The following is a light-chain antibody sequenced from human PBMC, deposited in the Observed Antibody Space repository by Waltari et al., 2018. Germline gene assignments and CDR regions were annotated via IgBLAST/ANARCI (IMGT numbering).Light chain of an antibody. V-gene: IGKV4-1*01. Sequence: DIVLTQSPDSLAVSLGERATITCTSSQSLLSSFNSKTYIAWYQQKPGQPPKLLINWASARGSGVPERFSGSGSETDFTLTISSLQAEDVAVYYCHHYYIPPLTFGQGTRLEIK. CDR3: HHYYIPPLT. CDR1: QSLLSSFNSKTY. J-gene: IGKJ5*01. CDR2: WAS.